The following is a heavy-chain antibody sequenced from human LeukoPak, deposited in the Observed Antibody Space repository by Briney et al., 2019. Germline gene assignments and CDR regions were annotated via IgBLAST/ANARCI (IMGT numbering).Heavy chain of an antibody. Sequence: ASVKVSCKASGYTFTSYGISWVRQAPGQGLEWMGWISAYNGNTNYAQKLQGRVTMTTDTSTSIAYMELRSLRSDDTAVYYCAIYSNYYYYYGMDVWGQGTTVTVSS. CDR1: GYTFTSYG. CDR2: ISAYNGNT. V-gene: IGHV1-18*01. D-gene: IGHD4-11*01. CDR3: AIYSNYYYYYGMDV. J-gene: IGHJ6*02.